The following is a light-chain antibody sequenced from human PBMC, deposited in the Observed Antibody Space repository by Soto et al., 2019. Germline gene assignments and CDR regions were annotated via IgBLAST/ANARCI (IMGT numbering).Light chain of an antibody. Sequence: QSVLTQPPSASGTPRQRVTISCSGSSSNIGSNTVNWYQQLPGTAPKLLIYSNNQRPSGVPDRFSGSKSGTSASLAISRLQSEDEADYYCAAWDDSLNGRVFGGGTKLTVL. J-gene: IGLJ3*02. CDR3: AAWDDSLNGRV. CDR2: SNN. V-gene: IGLV1-44*01. CDR1: SSNIGSNT.